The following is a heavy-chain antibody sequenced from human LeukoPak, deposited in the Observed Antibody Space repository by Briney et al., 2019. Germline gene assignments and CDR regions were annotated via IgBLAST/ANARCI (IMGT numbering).Heavy chain of an antibody. CDR3: ARDLIDRGSLDY. CDR1: GFTFSSYS. CDR2: ISSSSSYI. V-gene: IGHV3-21*01. Sequence: PGGSLRLSCAASGFTFSSYSMNWVRQAPGKGLEWVSSISSSSSYISYADSVKGRFTISRDNAKNSLYLQMNSLRAEDTAVYYCARDLIDRGSLDYWGQGTLVTVSS. J-gene: IGHJ4*02. D-gene: IGHD3-16*02.